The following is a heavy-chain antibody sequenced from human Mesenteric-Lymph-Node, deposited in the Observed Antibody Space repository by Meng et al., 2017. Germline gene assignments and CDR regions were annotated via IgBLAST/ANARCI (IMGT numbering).Heavy chain of an antibody. Sequence: QVQLVQSGAEVKKPGSSVKVACKTSGGSFSTHTISWVRQAPGQGLEWMGGLIAVFDKTKDAPSFQNIVTFPTNTTTSTVYMELSSLTFVDTAVYFCARGPRNEPLFDYWGQGTLVTVSS. CDR2: LIAVFDKT. CDR3: ARGPRNEPLFDY. CDR1: GGSFSTHT. V-gene: IGHV1-69*05. D-gene: IGHD1-14*01. J-gene: IGHJ4*02.